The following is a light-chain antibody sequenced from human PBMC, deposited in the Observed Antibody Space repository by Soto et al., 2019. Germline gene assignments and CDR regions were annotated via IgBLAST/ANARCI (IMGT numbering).Light chain of an antibody. Sequence: QSALTQPPSASGSPGQSVTISCTGTSSDVGGYNYVSWYQQHPGKAPKLMIYEVSKRPSGVPDRFSGSKSGNTASLTVSGVQAEDEADYYCSSYAGSNNKVFGTGTKLTVL. CDR1: SSDVGGYNY. CDR2: EVS. J-gene: IGLJ1*01. V-gene: IGLV2-8*01. CDR3: SSYAGSNNKV.